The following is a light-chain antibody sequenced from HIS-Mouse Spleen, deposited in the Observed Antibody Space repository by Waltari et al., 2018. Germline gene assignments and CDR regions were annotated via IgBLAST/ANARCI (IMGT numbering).Light chain of an antibody. CDR2: RNN. Sequence: QSVLTQPPSASGTPGQRVTISCSGSSPNIGRNYVYWYPPLPGTAPKRLIYRNNQRPSGVPDRFSGSKSGTSASLAISGLRSEDEADYYCAAWDDSLSGPVFGGGTKLTVL. J-gene: IGLJ3*02. CDR3: AAWDDSLSGPV. CDR1: SPNIGRNY. V-gene: IGLV1-47*01.